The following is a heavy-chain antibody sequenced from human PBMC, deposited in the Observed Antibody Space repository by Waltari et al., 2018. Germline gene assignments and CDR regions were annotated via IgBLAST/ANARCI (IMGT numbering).Heavy chain of an antibody. CDR3: ASTRGTAPLLRYYFDY. CDR2: IYHSGSA. J-gene: IGHJ4*02. CDR1: GGSISSSNW. Sequence: QVQLQESGPGLVKPSGTLSLTCAVSGGSISSSNWWSWVRQPPGKGLEWIGEIYHSGSANSNPSLKSRVTISVDKSKNQFSLKLSSVTAADTAVYYCASTRGTAPLLRYYFDYWGQGTLVTVSS. V-gene: IGHV4-4*02. D-gene: IGHD3-10*01.